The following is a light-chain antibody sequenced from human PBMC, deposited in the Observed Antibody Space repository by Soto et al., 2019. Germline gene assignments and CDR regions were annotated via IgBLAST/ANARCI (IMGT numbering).Light chain of an antibody. CDR3: QQRSTALT. V-gene: IGKV3-15*01. Sequence: EIVMTQSPATLSVSPGERATLSCRASQSATTNLAWHQQKPGQAPRLLIYGASTRATGIPARFSGSGSGTDFTLTIGSLEPEDFAVYYCQQRSTALTFGGGTKVDIK. CDR1: QSATTN. J-gene: IGKJ4*01. CDR2: GAS.